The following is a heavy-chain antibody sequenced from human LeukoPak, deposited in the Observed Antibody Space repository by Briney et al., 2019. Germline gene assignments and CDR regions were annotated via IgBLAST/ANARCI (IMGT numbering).Heavy chain of an antibody. CDR3: ARVGNIVVVPAAIDY. V-gene: IGHV3-48*04. Sequence: GGSLRLSCAASGFTFSSYSMNWVRQAPGKGLEWVSYISSSSSTIYYADSVKGRFTISRGNAKNSLYLQMNSLRAEDTAVYYCARVGNIVVVPAAIDYWGQGTLVTVSS. CDR1: GFTFSSYS. CDR2: ISSSSSTI. J-gene: IGHJ4*02. D-gene: IGHD2-2*01.